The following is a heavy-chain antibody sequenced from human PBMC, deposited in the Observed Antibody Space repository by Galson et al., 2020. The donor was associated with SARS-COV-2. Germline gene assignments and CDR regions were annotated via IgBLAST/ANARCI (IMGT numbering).Heavy chain of an antibody. Sequence: GGSLRLSCAASGFTFDDYAMHWVRQPPGKGLEWVSAISWNSGRIGYEDSVKGRFTISRDNAKNSLYLQMNSLRAEDTALYYCARGLDSTGYNWFDPWGQGTLVTVSS. CDR2: ISWNSGRI. D-gene: IGHD3-22*01. J-gene: IGHJ5*02. V-gene: IGHV3-9*01. CDR3: ARGLDSTGYNWFDP. CDR1: GFTFDDYA.